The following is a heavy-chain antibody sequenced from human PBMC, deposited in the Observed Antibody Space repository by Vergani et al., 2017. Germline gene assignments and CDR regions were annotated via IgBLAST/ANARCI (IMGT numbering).Heavy chain of an antibody. CDR2: LSTTGGA. Sequence: QAQLQESGPGLVKPSETLSLTCHVFGVSVTDYNCNWIRQAPGKGLEWIGSLSTTGGATHASHNPSLKSRVSISVDTSKSQFSLRLTSVTAADSAIYYCARQVAVAGKWWGPYYYYGMDVWGQGTTVTVSS. CDR3: ARQVAVAGKWWGPYYYYGMDV. V-gene: IGHV4-4*09. J-gene: IGHJ6*02. D-gene: IGHD6-19*01. CDR1: GVSVTDYN.